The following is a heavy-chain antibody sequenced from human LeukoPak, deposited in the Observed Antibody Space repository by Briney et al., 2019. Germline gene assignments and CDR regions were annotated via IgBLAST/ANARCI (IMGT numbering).Heavy chain of an antibody. CDR2: IYTSGST. Sequence: SETLSLTCTVSGGSISSYYWSRIRQPAGKGLEWIGRIYTSGSTNYNPSLKSRVTMSVDTSKNQFSLKLSSVTAADTAVYYCARDRVLSDFWSGYDAFDIWGQGTMVTVSS. V-gene: IGHV4-4*07. CDR3: ARDRVLSDFWSGYDAFDI. J-gene: IGHJ3*02. D-gene: IGHD3-3*01. CDR1: GGSISSYY.